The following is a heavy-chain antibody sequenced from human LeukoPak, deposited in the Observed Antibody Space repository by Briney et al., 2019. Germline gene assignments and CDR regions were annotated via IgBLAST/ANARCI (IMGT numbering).Heavy chain of an antibody. D-gene: IGHD6-13*01. J-gene: IGHJ4*02. Sequence: ASVRVSCKASGYLFINYGITWLRQAPGQGLECMGWISPYSGNTDYAQKLQGRVTMTTDRSTTTAYMELGSLGFDDTAAYYCARTSGVSVAGSPYYFDFWGQGTLITVSS. CDR2: ISPYSGNT. V-gene: IGHV1-18*01. CDR3: ARTSGVSVAGSPYYFDF. CDR1: GYLFINYG.